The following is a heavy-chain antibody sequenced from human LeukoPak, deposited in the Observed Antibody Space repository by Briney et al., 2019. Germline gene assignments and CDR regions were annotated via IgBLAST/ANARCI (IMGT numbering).Heavy chain of an antibody. J-gene: IGHJ4*02. Sequence: PGGSLRLSCAASWFTVSSNYMTWVRQAPGKGLEWVSVIYSGGGTYYADSVKGRFTISRDNSKNTLYLQMNSLRAEDTAVYYCARDQHYGGIDYWGQGTLVTVSS. V-gene: IGHV3-53*01. CDR3: ARDQHYGGIDY. CDR1: WFTVSSNY. CDR2: IYSGGGT. D-gene: IGHD4-23*01.